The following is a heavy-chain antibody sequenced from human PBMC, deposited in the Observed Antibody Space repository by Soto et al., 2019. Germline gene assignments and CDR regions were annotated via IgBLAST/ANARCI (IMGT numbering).Heavy chain of an antibody. D-gene: IGHD4-4*01. Sequence: QITLRESGPTLVKPTQTLTLSCTLSGFSINTGGVGVGWIRQPPGKAPEWLPLLYWNGDEWYSPSLRYTLSVTKDASENRVVPTMTHLDPTDTGTYYCAKRRAISNKLFFDHWGQGALVTVSS. CDR2: LYWNGDE. J-gene: IGHJ4*02. CDR1: GFSINTGGVG. CDR3: AKRRAISNKLFFDH. V-gene: IGHV2-5*01.